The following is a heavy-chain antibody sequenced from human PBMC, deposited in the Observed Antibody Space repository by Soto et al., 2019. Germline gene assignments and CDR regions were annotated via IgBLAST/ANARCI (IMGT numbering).Heavy chain of an antibody. J-gene: IGHJ4*02. V-gene: IGHV3-15*01. Sequence: GVSLRLSCVASGFNLSHPWMTWVRQAAGKGLEWVGRIKSKTDGGTADYGAPVKGRATISRDDSKNTVYLQMNSLKTEDTAVYYCTTGIYYDILTGYHNVAYWGQGALVTVSS. CDR3: TTGIYYDILTGYHNVAY. D-gene: IGHD3-9*01. CDR2: IKSKTDGGTA. CDR1: GFNLSHPW.